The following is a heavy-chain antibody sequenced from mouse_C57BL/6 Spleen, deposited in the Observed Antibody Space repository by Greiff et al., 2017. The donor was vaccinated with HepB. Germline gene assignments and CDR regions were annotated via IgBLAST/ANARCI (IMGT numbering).Heavy chain of an antibody. CDR3: ARRRTGTLWYFDV. CDR2: IVPNSGGT. V-gene: IGHV1-72*01. D-gene: IGHD4-1*01. Sequence: VQLQQSGAELVKPGASVKLSCKASGYTFTSYWMHWVKQRPGRGLEWIGRIVPNSGGTKYNEKFKSKATLTVDKPSSTASMQLSSLTSEDSAVYYCARRRTGTLWYFDVWGTGTTVTVSS. CDR1: GYTFTSYW. J-gene: IGHJ1*03.